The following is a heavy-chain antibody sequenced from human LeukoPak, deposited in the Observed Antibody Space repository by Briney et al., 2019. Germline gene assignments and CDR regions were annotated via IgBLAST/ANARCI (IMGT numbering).Heavy chain of an antibody. CDR3: AKSTTIYDNFYYGMDV. V-gene: IGHV3-30*18. CDR2: ISYDGTNK. Sequence: GGSLRLSCAASGFNFNTYGTHWVRQAPGKGLEWVAVISYDGTNKYYADSVRGRFTISRDNSKNTLFLQMNSLRPEDTAVFYCAKSTTIYDNFYYGMDVWGQGTTVTVSS. J-gene: IGHJ6*02. D-gene: IGHD5-24*01. CDR1: GFNFNTYG.